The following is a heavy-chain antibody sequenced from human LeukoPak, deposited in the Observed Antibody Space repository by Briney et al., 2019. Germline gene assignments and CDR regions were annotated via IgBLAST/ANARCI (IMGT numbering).Heavy chain of an antibody. CDR2: ISGSGGST. CDR1: GFTFSTYA. Sequence: GGSLRLSCAASGFTFSTYAMSWVRQAPGKGLEWVSGISGSGGSTYYADSVKGRFTISRDNSKNTLYLQMNSLRAEDTAVYYCIRDLGLSHAYGAFDVWGQGALVTVSS. D-gene: IGHD5-24*01. CDR3: IRDLGLSHAYGAFDV. J-gene: IGHJ3*01. V-gene: IGHV3-23*01.